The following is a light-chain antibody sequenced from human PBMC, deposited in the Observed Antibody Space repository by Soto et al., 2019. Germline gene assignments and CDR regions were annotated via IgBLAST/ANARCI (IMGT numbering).Light chain of an antibody. CDR3: QQYNSYSRT. Sequence: DIQMTQSPCTLAASGGGRVTSTCRARQSISSWLAWYQQKPGKAPKLLIYDASSLESGVTSRFSGSGSGTEFTLTISSLQPDDFATYYCQQYNSYSRTFGQGTKVDIK. J-gene: IGKJ1*01. V-gene: IGKV1-5*01. CDR1: QSISSW. CDR2: DAS.